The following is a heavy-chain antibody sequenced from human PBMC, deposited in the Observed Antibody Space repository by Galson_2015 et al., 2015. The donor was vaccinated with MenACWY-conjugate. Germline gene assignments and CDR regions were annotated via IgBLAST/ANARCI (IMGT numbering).Heavy chain of an antibody. D-gene: IGHD3-3*02. V-gene: IGHV4-59*01. J-gene: IGHJ4*02. CDR3: ARGVNLASMAGY. Sequence: EALSLTCTVSGGSINSYYWSWIRQPPGKGLEWIGYMYYSGSANYNPSLKSRVTISVDTSKNQFSLTMTSVTAADTAVYYCARGVNLASMAGYWGQGTLVTVSS. CDR2: MYYSGSA. CDR1: GGSINSYY.